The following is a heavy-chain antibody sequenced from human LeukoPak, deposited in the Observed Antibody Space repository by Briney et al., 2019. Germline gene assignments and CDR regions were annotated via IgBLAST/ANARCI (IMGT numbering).Heavy chain of an antibody. Sequence: PGGSLRLSCVVSGFTFSDAWMSWVRQPPGEGLEWVGRIKSKSDCHTIDYTAPVKVRATISRDDLTNTLYLQMNSLKTEDTAVYYCTTRRQDGWWGQGTLVTVS. CDR1: GFTFSDAW. CDR2: IKSKSDCHTI. CDR3: TTRRQDGW. J-gene: IGHJ4*02. V-gene: IGHV3-15*01. D-gene: IGHD2-15*01.